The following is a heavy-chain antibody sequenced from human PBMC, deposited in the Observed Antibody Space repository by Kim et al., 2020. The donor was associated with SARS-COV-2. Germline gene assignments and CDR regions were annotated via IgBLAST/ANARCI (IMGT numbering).Heavy chain of an antibody. J-gene: IGHJ5*02. D-gene: IGHD3-22*01. CDR1: GGSISSGGYY. Sequence: TLSLTCTVSGGSISSGGYYWSWIRQHPGKGLEWIGYIYYSGSTYYNPSLKSRVTISVDTSKNQFSLKLSSVTAADTAVYYCARDNTSTFYYYDSSGQGGWFAPWGQGTLVTVSS. V-gene: IGHV4-31*03. CDR2: IYYSGST. CDR3: ARDNTSTFYYYDSSGQGGWFAP.